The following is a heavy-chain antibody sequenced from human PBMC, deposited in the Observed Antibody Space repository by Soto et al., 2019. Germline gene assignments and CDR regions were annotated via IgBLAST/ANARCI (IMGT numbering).Heavy chain of an antibody. CDR2: IYYSGST. CDR3: ARDDMVRGVIGFDP. Sequence: SETLSLTCTVSGGSISSGGYYWSWIRQHPGKGLEWIGYIYYSGSTYYNPSLKSRVTISVDTSKNQFSLKLSSVTAADTAVYYCARDDMVRGVIGFDPWGQGTLVTVSS. CDR1: GGSISSGGYY. V-gene: IGHV4-31*03. J-gene: IGHJ5*02. D-gene: IGHD3-10*01.